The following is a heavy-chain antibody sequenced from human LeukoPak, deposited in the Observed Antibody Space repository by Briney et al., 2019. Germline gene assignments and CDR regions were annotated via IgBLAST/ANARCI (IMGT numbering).Heavy chain of an antibody. CDR3: AGDLLPQRLIAAAGLDY. Sequence: SETLSLTCTVSGGSISSYYWSWIRQPAGKGLEWIGRIYTSGSTNYNPSLKSRVTMSVDTSKNQFSLKLSSVTAADTAVYYCAGDLLPQRLIAAAGLDYWGQGTLVTVSS. V-gene: IGHV4-4*07. CDR2: IYTSGST. D-gene: IGHD6-13*01. J-gene: IGHJ4*02. CDR1: GGSISSYY.